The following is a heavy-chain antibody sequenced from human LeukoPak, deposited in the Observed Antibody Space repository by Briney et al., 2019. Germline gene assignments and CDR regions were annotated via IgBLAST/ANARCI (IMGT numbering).Heavy chain of an antibody. Sequence: SVKVSCKASGGSFTSYAISWVRQAPGQGLEWVGGIIPNFRTSNYAQNFQGRLTITADKSTNTAYMELHSLTSEDTAVYYCARDPGGAVWGSYRHNFFDYWGQGTLVTVSS. D-gene: IGHD3-16*02. CDR1: GGSFTSYA. J-gene: IGHJ4*02. V-gene: IGHV1-69*06. CDR2: IIPNFRTS. CDR3: ARDPGGAVWGSYRHNFFDY.